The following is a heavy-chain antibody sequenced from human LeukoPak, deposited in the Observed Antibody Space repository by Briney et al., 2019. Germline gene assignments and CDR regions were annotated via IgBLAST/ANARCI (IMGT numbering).Heavy chain of an antibody. CDR3: ATYIVVALDY. CDR1: GFTFSSYE. CDR2: ISNRGRTI. D-gene: IGHD3-22*01. Sequence: GGSLRLSCVASGFTFSSYEMNWVRQPPGKGLEWISYISNRGRTIYYADSVKGRFTISRDNAKNSLYLQMKSLRAEDTAVYYCATYIVVALDYWGQGTLVTVSS. J-gene: IGHJ4*01. V-gene: IGHV3-48*03.